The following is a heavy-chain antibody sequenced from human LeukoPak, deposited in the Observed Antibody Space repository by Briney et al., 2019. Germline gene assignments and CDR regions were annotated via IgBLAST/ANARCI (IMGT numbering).Heavy chain of an antibody. CDR3: ARRHYSSGLDY. Sequence: SETPSLTCTVSGGSISTYYWSWVRQPAGEGLEWIGHIYTSGSTYNPSLKSRVTMSVDTSKNQFSLKLNSVTAADTAVYYCARRHYSSGLDYWGQGILVTLSS. CDR1: GGSISTYY. J-gene: IGHJ4*02. V-gene: IGHV4-4*07. CDR2: IYTSGST. D-gene: IGHD6-19*01.